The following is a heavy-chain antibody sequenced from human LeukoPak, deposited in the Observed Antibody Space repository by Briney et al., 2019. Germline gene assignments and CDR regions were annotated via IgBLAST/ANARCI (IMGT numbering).Heavy chain of an antibody. Sequence: PGGSLRLSCAASGFTFSSYSMNWVRQAPGKGLEWVSYISSSISTMYYADSVEGRFTISRDNDKNTLYLQMNSLRAEDTAVYYCARRGYESSGPKYYFDHWGQGILVTVSS. D-gene: IGHD3-22*01. CDR3: ARRGYESSGPKYYFDH. J-gene: IGHJ4*02. V-gene: IGHV3-48*01. CDR1: GFTFSSYS. CDR2: ISSSISTM.